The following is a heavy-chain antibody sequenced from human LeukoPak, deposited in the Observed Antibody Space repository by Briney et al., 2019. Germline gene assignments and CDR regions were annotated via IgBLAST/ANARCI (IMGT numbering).Heavy chain of an antibody. CDR1: GYTLTELS. V-gene: IGHV1-24*01. CDR3: AIFQGGATSKFDY. CDR2: FDPEDGET. D-gene: IGHD1-26*01. Sequence: ASVKVSCKVSGYTLTELSMHWVRQAPGKGLEWMGGFDPEDGETIYAQKFQGRVTMTEDTSTDTAYMELSSLRSEDAAVYYCAIFQGGATSKFDYWGQGTLVTVSS. J-gene: IGHJ4*02.